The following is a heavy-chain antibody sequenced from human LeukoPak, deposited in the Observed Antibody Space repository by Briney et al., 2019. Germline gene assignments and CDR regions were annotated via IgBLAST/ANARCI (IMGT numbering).Heavy chain of an antibody. V-gene: IGHV3-30*02. J-gene: IGHJ4*02. Sequence: GGSLRPSCAASGFTFSSYGVHWVRQAPGKGLEWVAFIRYDGSNTYYADSVKGRFTISRDNSKSTLYLQMNSLRAEDTAVYYCAKIDSSGSHWGQGTLVTVSS. CDR2: IRYDGSNT. CDR3: AKIDSSGSH. CDR1: GFTFSSYG. D-gene: IGHD3-22*01.